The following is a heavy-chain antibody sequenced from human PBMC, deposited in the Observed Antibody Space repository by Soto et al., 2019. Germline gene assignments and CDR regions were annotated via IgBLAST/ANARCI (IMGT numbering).Heavy chain of an antibody. CDR2: VYKFGNT. J-gene: IGHJ4*02. Sequence: QVQLQESGPGLVKPSETLSLTCTVSGDSISNHYWSWIRQPPGKGLEWIGYVYKFGNTYYNPSLKRRTTISVKTSKHPFTPGLSSVTAAGAAVYYCARGEAWQLHPVEWDYWGQGALVTVSS. CDR3: ARGEAWQLHPVEWDY. CDR1: GDSISNHY. V-gene: IGHV4-59*11. D-gene: IGHD1-26*01.